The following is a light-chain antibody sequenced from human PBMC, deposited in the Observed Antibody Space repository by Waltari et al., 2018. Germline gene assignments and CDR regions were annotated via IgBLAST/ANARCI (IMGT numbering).Light chain of an antibody. CDR1: SSDAGGYNY. Sequence: QSALTQPASVSGSPGQSITISCPVTSSDAGGYNYFSWYQQHPGKAPKLMIYEVSNRPSGVSNRFSGSKSGNTASLTISGLQAEDEADYYCSSYTSSSTLVFGGGTKLTVL. CDR3: SSYTSSSTLV. CDR2: EVS. V-gene: IGLV2-14*01. J-gene: IGLJ3*02.